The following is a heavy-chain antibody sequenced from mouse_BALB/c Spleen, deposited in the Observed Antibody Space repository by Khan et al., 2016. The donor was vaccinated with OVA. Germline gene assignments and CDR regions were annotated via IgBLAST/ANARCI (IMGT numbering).Heavy chain of an antibody. J-gene: IGHJ4*01. Sequence: DLVKPGASVKLSCKASGYTFTSYWINWIKQRPGQGLEWIGRIAPGSGSSSYKEKFKGKATLTVDTSSSTAYIQLSSLSSEDSAVYFCAMKNYYGSSRYAMDYWGQGTSVTVSS. CDR1: GYTFTSYW. CDR2: IAPGSGSS. CDR3: AMKNYYGSSRYAMDY. V-gene: IGHV1S41*01. D-gene: IGHD1-1*01.